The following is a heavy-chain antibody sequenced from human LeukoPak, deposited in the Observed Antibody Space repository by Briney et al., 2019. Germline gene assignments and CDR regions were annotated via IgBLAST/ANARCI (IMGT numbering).Heavy chain of an antibody. Sequence: ASVKVSCKASGGTFSSYAISWVRQAPGQGLEWMGGITPIFGTANYAQKFQGRVTITTDESTSTAYMELSSLRSEDTAVYYCANFSGSSSLDWFDPWGQGTLVTVSS. J-gene: IGHJ5*02. CDR2: ITPIFGTA. CDR3: ANFSGSSSLDWFDP. V-gene: IGHV1-69*05. D-gene: IGHD6-6*01. CDR1: GGTFSSYA.